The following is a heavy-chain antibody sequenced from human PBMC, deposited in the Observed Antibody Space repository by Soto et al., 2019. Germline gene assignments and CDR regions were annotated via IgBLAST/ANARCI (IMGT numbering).Heavy chain of an antibody. Sequence: EVQLVESGGGLVQPGRSLRLSCAASGFTFDDYAMHWVRQAPGKGLEWVSGITWNSGSIGYADSVKGRFTISRDNVKISLYLQMTSLRAEDTALYYCAKAGSGSHRDYWGQGTLVTVSS. CDR1: GFTFDDYA. J-gene: IGHJ4*02. CDR2: ITWNSGSI. D-gene: IGHD1-26*01. CDR3: AKAGSGSHRDY. V-gene: IGHV3-9*01.